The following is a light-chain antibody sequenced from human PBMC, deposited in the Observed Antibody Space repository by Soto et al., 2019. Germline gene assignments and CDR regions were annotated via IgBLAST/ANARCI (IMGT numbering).Light chain of an antibody. CDR1: SSGVGGYNL. J-gene: IGLJ2*01. Sequence: QSVLTQPASVSGSPGQSITISCTGTSSGVGGYNLVSWYQQHPGKAPKLMIYEGSKRPSGVSNRFSGSKSGNTASLTISGLRAEDEADYYCCSYAGSITSVVFGGGTKLTVL. CDR3: CSYAGSITSVV. CDR2: EGS. V-gene: IGLV2-23*01.